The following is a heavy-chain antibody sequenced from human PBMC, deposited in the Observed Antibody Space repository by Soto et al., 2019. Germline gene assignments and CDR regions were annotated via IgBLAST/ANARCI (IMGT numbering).Heavy chain of an antibody. CDR1: GGSISSSSYY. CDR2: IYYSGST. V-gene: IGHV4-39*01. J-gene: IGHJ5*02. CDR3: ARHAGIGGLGYCSGGSCVGFWFDP. Sequence: SETLSLTCTVSGGSISSSSYYWGWIRQPPGKGLEWIGSIYYSGSTYYNPSLKSRVTISVDTSKNQFSLKLSSVTAADTAVYYCARHAGIGGLGYCSGGSCVGFWFDPWGQGTLVTVSS. D-gene: IGHD2-15*01.